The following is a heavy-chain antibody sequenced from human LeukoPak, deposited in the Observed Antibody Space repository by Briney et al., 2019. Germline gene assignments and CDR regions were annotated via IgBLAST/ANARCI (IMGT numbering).Heavy chain of an antibody. CDR3: ARTRRWLQPAYYFDY. CDR1: GGSISSSYYY. Sequence: ASETLSLTCTVSGGSISSSYYYWGWIRQPPGKGLEWIGSIYYSGSTYYNPSLKSRVTISVDKSKNQFSLKLSSVTAADTAVYYCARTRRWLQPAYYFDYWGQGTLVTVSS. CDR2: IYYSGST. V-gene: IGHV4-39*07. D-gene: IGHD5-24*01. J-gene: IGHJ4*02.